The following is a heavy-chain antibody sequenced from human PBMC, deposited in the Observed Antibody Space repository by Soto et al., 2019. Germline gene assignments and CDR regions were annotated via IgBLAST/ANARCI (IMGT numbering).Heavy chain of an antibody. J-gene: IGHJ4*02. CDR1: GGTFSSYS. CDR3: ARDGGRHSGGIDY. CDR2: VIPIFGTA. V-gene: IGHV1-69*01. Sequence: QVQLVQSGAEVKKPGSSVKVSCKASGGTFSSYSINWVRQAPGQGLEWMGEVIPIFGTANYAQKFQGRVTITADESTSTAYMELTSLRSEDTAVYYCARDGGRHSGGIDYWGQGTLVTVSS. D-gene: IGHD1-26*01.